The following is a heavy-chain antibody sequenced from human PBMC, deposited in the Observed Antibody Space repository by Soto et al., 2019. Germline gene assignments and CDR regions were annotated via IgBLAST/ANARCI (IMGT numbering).Heavy chain of an antibody. CDR3: ARVRAELGYCSGGSCLPYYYGMDV. J-gene: IGHJ6*02. CDR1: GYTFTRYG. Sequence: GASVKVSCKTSGYTFTRYGISWVRQAPGQGLEWMGWISAYNGNTNYAQKLQGRVTMTTDTSTSTAYMELRSLRSDDTAVYYCARVRAELGYCSGGSCLPYYYGMDVWGQGTTVTVSS. V-gene: IGHV1-18*01. CDR2: ISAYNGNT. D-gene: IGHD2-15*01.